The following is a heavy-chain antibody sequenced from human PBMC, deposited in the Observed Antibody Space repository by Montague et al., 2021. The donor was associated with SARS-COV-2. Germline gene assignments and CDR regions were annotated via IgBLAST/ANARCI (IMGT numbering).Heavy chain of an antibody. D-gene: IGHD3-22*01. V-gene: IGHV4-39*01. CDR1: GGSISSSSYY. J-gene: IGHJ2*01. Sequence: SETLSLTCTVSGGSISSSSYYWGWIRQPPGKGLEWIASIYSSGSTXYNPSLKSRVTTSVDTSKNQFSLKLSSVTAADTAVYYCARQPLTNRILVVNTQPRRVFDLWGRGTLVTVSS. CDR3: ARQPLTNRILVVNTQPRRVFDL. CDR2: IYSSGST.